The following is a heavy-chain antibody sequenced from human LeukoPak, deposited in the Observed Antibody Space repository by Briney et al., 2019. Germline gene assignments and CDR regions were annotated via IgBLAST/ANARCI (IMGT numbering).Heavy chain of an antibody. CDR2: IYSSGST. CDR1: RGSSSSYY. J-gene: IGHJ6*02. V-gene: IGHV4-59*01. D-gene: IGHD2-21*02. CDR3: ARVTASLSFYYGMDV. Sequence: SETLSLTCTVSRGSSSSYYWSWIRQPPGKGLEWIGHIYSSGSTNYNPSLKSRVTISVDTSKNLFSLKLTSVTAADTAVYFCARVTASLSFYYGMDVWGQGTTVTVSS.